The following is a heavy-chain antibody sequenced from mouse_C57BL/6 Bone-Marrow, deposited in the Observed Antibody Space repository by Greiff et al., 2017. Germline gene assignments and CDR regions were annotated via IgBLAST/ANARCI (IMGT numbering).Heavy chain of an antibody. Sequence: QVHVKQPGAELVKPGASVKMSCKASGYTFTSYWITWVKQRPGQGLEWIGDIHPGSGSTNYNEKFKSKATLTVDPSSSAAYMQLSSLTSEDSAVYYCTRGNLAWFAYWGQGTLVTVSA. J-gene: IGHJ3*01. CDR1: GYTFTSYW. CDR3: TRGNLAWFAY. CDR2: IHPGSGST. V-gene: IGHV1-55*01.